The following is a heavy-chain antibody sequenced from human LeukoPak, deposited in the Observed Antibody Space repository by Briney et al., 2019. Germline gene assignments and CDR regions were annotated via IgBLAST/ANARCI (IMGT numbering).Heavy chain of an antibody. D-gene: IGHD3-22*01. CDR3: AKDRVYYFDSSGYSCDY. Sequence: GGSLRLSCAASGFTFSNYAMSWVRHAPGEGLECVSGISGGGGTTYYADSVKGQFTISRDNTKNTLYLQMHSLRAEDTAVYYCAKDRVYYFDSSGYSCDYWGQGSLVTVSS. CDR2: ISGGGGTT. V-gene: IGHV3-23*01. CDR1: GFTFSNYA. J-gene: IGHJ4*02.